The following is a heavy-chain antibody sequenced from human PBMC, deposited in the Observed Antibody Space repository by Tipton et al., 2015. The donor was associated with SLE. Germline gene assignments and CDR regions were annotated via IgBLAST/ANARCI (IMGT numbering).Heavy chain of an antibody. CDR2: INHSGST. V-gene: IGHV4-34*01. CDR1: GGSISSHY. J-gene: IGHJ6*02. CDR3: ARGRRWHSYYYYGMDV. Sequence: TLSLTCTVSGGSISSHYWSWIRQPPGKGLEWIGEINHSGSTNYNPSLKSRVTISLDTSKNQFSLKLSSVTAADTAVYYCARGRRWHSYYYYGMDVWGQGTTVTVSS. D-gene: IGHD4-23*01.